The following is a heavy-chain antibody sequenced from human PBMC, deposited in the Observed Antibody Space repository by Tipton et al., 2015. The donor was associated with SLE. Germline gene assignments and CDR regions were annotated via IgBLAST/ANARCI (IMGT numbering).Heavy chain of an antibody. CDR2: INYSGST. CDR3: ARGVSGYFHYCYMDV. Sequence: TLSLTCTIYGGSFSGYHWSWIRQPPGKGLEWIGEINYSGSTNYNPSLKSRVTISIGTSKNQLSLKLSSVTAADTAVYYCARGVSGYFHYCYMDVWGKGTTVTISS. D-gene: IGHD3-16*01. J-gene: IGHJ6*03. V-gene: IGHV4-34*01. CDR1: GGSFSGYH.